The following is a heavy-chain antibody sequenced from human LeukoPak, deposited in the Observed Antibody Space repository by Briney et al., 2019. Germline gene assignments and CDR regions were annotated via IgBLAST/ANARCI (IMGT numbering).Heavy chain of an antibody. J-gene: IGHJ4*02. Sequence: GGSLRLSCAASGFSFSSYAMSWVRQAPGKGLEWVSGINGRGDSTVYADSVKGRFTISRDDSRNTLYLQMNSLRGDDTAVYYCAKDVGKWESLHFFDYWGQGTLVTVSS. CDR3: AKDVGKWESLHFFDY. D-gene: IGHD1-26*01. V-gene: IGHV3-23*01. CDR2: INGRGDST. CDR1: GFSFSSYA.